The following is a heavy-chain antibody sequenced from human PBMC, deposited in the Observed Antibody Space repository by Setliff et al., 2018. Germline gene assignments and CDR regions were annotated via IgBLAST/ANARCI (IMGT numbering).Heavy chain of an antibody. J-gene: IGHJ4*02. D-gene: IGHD3-16*01. CDR3: TRSRAPRVVLAADFDL. Sequence: AASVKVSCKTSGFSFSTFGFSWVRQAPGQGLEWMGWISPYSGESNYAQEFQDRLTVTADTSTKTTYMELRSLTSDDTAVYFCTRSRAPRVVLAADFDLGGQGTLVTVSS. CDR2: ISPYSGES. V-gene: IGHV1-18*01. CDR1: GFSFSTFG.